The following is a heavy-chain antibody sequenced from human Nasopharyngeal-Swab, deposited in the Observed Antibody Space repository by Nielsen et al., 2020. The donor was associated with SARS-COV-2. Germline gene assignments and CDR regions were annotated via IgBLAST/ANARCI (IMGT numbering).Heavy chain of an antibody. CDR1: GGNFKNYA. Sequence: ASVKVSCKVSGGNFKNYAISWVRQAPGQGLEWMGWSSAYNGNTNYAQKFQGRVTMTTDTSTSTGYMELRSLRSDDTAVYYCARGGFTGTLLFDYWGQGTLVTVSS. D-gene: IGHD1-7*01. CDR2: SSAYNGNT. V-gene: IGHV1-18*01. CDR3: ARGGFTGTLLFDY. J-gene: IGHJ4*02.